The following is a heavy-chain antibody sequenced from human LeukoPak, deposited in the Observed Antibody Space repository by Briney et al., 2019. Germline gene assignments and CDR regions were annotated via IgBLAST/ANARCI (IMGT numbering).Heavy chain of an antibody. CDR1: GGSFSGYY. J-gene: IGHJ6*03. V-gene: IGHV4-34*01. Sequence: SETLSLTCAVYGGSFSGYYWSWIRHPPGKGLEWIGEINHSGSTNYNPSLKSRVTISVDTSKNQFSLKLSSVTAADTAVYYCARGKRGRYYDFWSDYYPYYYYMDVWGKGTTVTVSS. CDR2: INHSGST. CDR3: ARGKRGRYYDFWSDYYPYYYYMDV. D-gene: IGHD3-3*01.